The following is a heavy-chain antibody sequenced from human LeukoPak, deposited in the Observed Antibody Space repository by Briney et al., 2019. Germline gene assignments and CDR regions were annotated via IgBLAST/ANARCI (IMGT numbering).Heavy chain of an antibody. D-gene: IGHD2-2*01. J-gene: IGHJ3*02. Sequence: GESLKISCKGSGYSFTCYWIGWVRQMPGKGLEWMGIIYPGDSDTRYSPSFQGQVTISADKSISTAYLQWSSLKASDTAMYYCARQGLYCSSTSCYDSYAFDIWGQGTMVTVSS. CDR3: ARQGLYCSSTSCYDSYAFDI. CDR1: GYSFTCYW. V-gene: IGHV5-51*01. CDR2: IYPGDSDT.